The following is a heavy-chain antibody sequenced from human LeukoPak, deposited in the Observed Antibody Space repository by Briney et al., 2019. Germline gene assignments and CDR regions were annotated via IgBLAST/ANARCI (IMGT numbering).Heavy chain of an antibody. J-gene: IGHJ4*02. CDR1: GYSFTSYW. CDR2: IYPDDSDT. D-gene: IGHD6-19*01. Sequence: GESLKISCKGSGYSFTSYWIGWVRQMPGKGLDWMGIIYPDDSDTRYSPSFQGQVTISADKSISTAYLQWSSLKASDTAMYYCARSPEYSSGWYSLEGSTYYFDYWGQGTLVTVSS. CDR3: ARSPEYSSGWYSLEGSTYYFDY. V-gene: IGHV5-51*01.